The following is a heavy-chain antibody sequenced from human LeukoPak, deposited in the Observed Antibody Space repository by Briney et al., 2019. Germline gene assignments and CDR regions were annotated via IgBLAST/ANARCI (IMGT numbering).Heavy chain of an antibody. J-gene: IGHJ4*02. CDR1: GGSISSGSYY. CDR3: ARDRSFYGSGSTFDY. D-gene: IGHD3-10*01. V-gene: IGHV4-61*02. Sequence: SETLSLTCTVSGGSISSGSYYWSWIRQPAGKGLEWIGRIYTSGSTNYNPSLKSRVTISVDTSKNQFSLKLSSVTAADTAMYYCARDRSFYGSGSTFDYWGQGTLVTVSS. CDR2: IYTSGST.